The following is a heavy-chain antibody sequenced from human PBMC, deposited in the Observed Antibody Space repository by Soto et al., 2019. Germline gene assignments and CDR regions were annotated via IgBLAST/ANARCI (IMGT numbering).Heavy chain of an antibody. CDR1: GFTFSSYA. D-gene: IGHD3-10*01. CDR2: ISYDGSNK. J-gene: IGHJ6*02. CDR3: ARDRSFGAGDYYYGMDV. V-gene: IGHV3-30-3*01. Sequence: GGSLRLSCAASGFTFSSYAMHWVRQAPGKGLEWVAVISYDGSNKYYADSVKGRFTISRDNSKNTLYLQMNSLRAEDTAVYYCARDRSFGAGDYYYGMDVWGQGTTVTVSS.